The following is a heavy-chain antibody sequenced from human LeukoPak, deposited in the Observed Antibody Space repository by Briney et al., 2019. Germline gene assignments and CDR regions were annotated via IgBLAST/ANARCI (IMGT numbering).Heavy chain of an antibody. Sequence: PSETLSLTCTVSGGSISSSSYYWGWIRQPPGKGLEWIGSIYYSGSTYYNPSLKSRVTISVDTSKNQFSLKLSSVTAADTAVYYCARGGGNSYYMDIWGKGTTVTVSS. V-gene: IGHV4-39*01. CDR3: ARGGGNSYYMDI. CDR2: IYYSGST. CDR1: GGSISSSSYY. D-gene: IGHD4-23*01. J-gene: IGHJ6*03.